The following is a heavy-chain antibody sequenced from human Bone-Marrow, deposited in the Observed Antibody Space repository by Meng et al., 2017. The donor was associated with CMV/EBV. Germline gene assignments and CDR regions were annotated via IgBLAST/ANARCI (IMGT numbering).Heavy chain of an antibody. CDR3: ASPIAVAGYYFDY. CDR2: IIPIFGTA. CDR1: GGTFSSYA. D-gene: IGHD6-19*01. J-gene: IGHJ4*02. Sequence: QVQLVQSGAEVKTPVSSAKVSCKASGGTFSSYAISWVRQAPGQGLEWMGGIIPIFGTANYAQKFQGRVTITADESTSTAYMELSSLRSEDTAVYYCASPIAVAGYYFDYWGQGTLVTVSS. V-gene: IGHV1-69*01.